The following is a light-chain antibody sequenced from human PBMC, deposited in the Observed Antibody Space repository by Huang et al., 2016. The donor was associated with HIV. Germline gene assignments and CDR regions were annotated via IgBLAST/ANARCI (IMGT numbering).Light chain of an antibody. J-gene: IGKJ3*01. CDR1: QSVGIY. CDR3: QQYERPPDT. V-gene: IGKV3-20*01. CDR2: GAS. Sequence: EIVLTQSPGTLSLSQGERATLSCRASQSVGIYLAWYQQKPGQAPRLLIDGASTRVTGIPDRFSGGGSGTDFTLSISRLEPEDFAVYYCQQYERPPDTFGPGTKVNIK.